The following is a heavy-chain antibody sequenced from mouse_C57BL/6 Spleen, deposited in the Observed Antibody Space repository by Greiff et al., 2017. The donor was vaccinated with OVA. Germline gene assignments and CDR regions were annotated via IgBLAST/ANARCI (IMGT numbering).Heavy chain of an antibody. V-gene: IGHV5-15*04. CDR3: ARQGSPYAMDY. CDR2: ISNLAYSI. CDR1: GFTFSDYG. Sequence: EVKLEESGGGLVQPGGSLKLSCAASGFTFSDYGMAWVRQAPRKGPEWVAFISNLAYSIYYADTVTGRFTISRENAKNTLYLEMSSLRSEDTAMYYCARQGSPYAMDYWGQGTSVTVSS. J-gene: IGHJ4*01.